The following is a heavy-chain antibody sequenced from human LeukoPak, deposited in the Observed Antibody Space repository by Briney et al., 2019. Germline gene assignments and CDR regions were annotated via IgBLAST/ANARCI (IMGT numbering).Heavy chain of an antibody. D-gene: IGHD2-2*02. Sequence: ASVKVSCKASGYTFTSYYMHWVRQAPGQGLEWMGIINPSGGSTSYAQKFQGRVTMTRDTSTSTVYMELSSLRSEDTAVYYCARESGCSSTSCYIPPPPSFDYWGQGTLVTVSS. V-gene: IGHV1-46*01. J-gene: IGHJ4*02. CDR3: ARESGCSSTSCYIPPPPSFDY. CDR2: INPSGGST. CDR1: GYTFTSYY.